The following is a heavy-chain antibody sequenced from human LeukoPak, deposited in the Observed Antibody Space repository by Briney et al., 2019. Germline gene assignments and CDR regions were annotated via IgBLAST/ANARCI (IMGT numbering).Heavy chain of an antibody. CDR2: IYYSGST. CDR1: GGSISSYY. D-gene: IGHD3-3*01. J-gene: IGHJ4*02. Sequence: SSETLSLTCTVSGGSISSYYWSWTRQPPGKGLEWIGYIYYSGSTNYNPSLKSRVTISVDTSKNQFSLKLSSVTAADTAVYYCARRFSGYDDYWGQGTLVTVSS. CDR3: ARRFSGYDDY. V-gene: IGHV4-59*08.